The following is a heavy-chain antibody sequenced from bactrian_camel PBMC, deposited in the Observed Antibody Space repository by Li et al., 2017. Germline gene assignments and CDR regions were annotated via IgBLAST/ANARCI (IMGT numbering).Heavy chain of an antibody. D-gene: IGHD5*01. J-gene: IGHJ6*01. Sequence: VQLVESGGGSVQAGGSLTLSCTHSADLYSSVSMGWVRQAPGKEREGIAAIDSDGPTSYAESVKGRFTISRDKGKNTLYLQMNNLKPEDTAMYYCQATQSVAALGLVGLGFWGRGTQVTVS. V-gene: IGHV3S53*01. CDR1: ADLYSSVS. CDR2: IDSDGPT. CDR3: QATQSVAALGLVGLGF.